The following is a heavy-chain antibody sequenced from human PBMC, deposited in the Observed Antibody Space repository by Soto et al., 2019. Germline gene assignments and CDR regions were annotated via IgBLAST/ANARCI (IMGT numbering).Heavy chain of an antibody. CDR1: GGSFSGYY. V-gene: IGHV4-34*01. D-gene: IGHD5-18*01. CDR2: INHSGST. J-gene: IGHJ4*02. Sequence: SENLSLTCAVYGGSFSGYYWGWIRQPPGKGLEWIGEINHSGSTNYNPSLKSRVTISVDTSKNQFSLQLTSVTAADTAVYYCARGAADTAMVDSWGQGTLVTVSS. CDR3: ARGAADTAMVDS.